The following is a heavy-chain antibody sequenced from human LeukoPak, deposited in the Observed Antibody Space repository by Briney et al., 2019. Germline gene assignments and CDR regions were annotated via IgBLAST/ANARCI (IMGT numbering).Heavy chain of an antibody. D-gene: IGHD6-19*01. J-gene: IGHJ4*02. Sequence: GGSLRLSCAASGFTFSSYGMSWVRQAPGKGLEWVSAISGSGGSTYYADSVKGRFTISRDNSKNTLYLQMDSLRAEDTALYYCGRDLSGWYGPDYWGQGTLATVSS. CDR2: ISGSGGST. CDR1: GFTFSSYG. CDR3: GRDLSGWYGPDY. V-gene: IGHV3-23*01.